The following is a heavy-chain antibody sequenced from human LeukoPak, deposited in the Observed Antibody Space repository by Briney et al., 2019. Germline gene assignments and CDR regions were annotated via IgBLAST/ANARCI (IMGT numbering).Heavy chain of an antibody. J-gene: IGHJ5*02. Sequence: GGSLRLSCAASGFTVSSNYMSWVHQAPGKGLEWVSAIYSGGSTYYADSVKGRFTISRDNSKNTLYLQMNSLRAEDTAVYYCAREAGIAARPSRWFDPWGQGTLVTVSS. CDR3: AREAGIAARPSRWFDP. CDR2: IYSGGST. D-gene: IGHD6-6*01. CDR1: GFTVSSNY. V-gene: IGHV3-53*05.